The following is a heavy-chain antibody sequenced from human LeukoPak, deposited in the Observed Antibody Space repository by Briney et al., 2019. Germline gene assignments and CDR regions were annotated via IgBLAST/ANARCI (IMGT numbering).Heavy chain of an antibody. CDR1: GGSISSYY. CDR3: ARPYYGSDTSAFDI. CDR2: IYYSGST. J-gene: IGHJ3*02. Sequence: SETLSLTCTVSGGSISSYYWSWIRQPPGKGLEWIGYIYYSGSTNYNPSLKSRVTISVDTSKNQFSLKLSSVTAADTAVYYCARPYYGSDTSAFDIWGQGTMVTVSS. D-gene: IGHD3-10*01. V-gene: IGHV4-59*01.